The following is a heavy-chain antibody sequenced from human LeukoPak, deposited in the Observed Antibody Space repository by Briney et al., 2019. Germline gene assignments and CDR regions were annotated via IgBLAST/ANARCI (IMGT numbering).Heavy chain of an antibody. D-gene: IGHD4-11*01. CDR2: ISYSGST. CDR3: ARHGGTRVTLVEVYYFDY. Sequence: SETLSLTCTASGGSISSSSYYWGWIRQPPGKGLEWIGSISYSGSTHYNPSLKSRVTISVDTSKNQFSLKLSSVTAADTAVYYCARHGGTRVTLVEVYYFDYWGQGTLVTVSS. J-gene: IGHJ4*02. V-gene: IGHV4-39*01. CDR1: GGSISSSSYY.